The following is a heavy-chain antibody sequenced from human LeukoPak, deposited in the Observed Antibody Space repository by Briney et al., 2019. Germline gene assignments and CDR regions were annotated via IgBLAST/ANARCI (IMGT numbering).Heavy chain of an antibody. CDR3: ASLPGYSSSWYKDY. J-gene: IGHJ4*02. CDR1: GGSFSGYY. V-gene: IGHV4-30-4*08. D-gene: IGHD6-13*01. CDR2: IYYSGST. Sequence: SETLSLTCAVYGGSFSGYYWSWIRQPPGKGLEWIGYIYYSGSTYYNPSLKSRVTISVDTSKNQFSLKLSSVTAADTAVYYCASLPGYSSSWYKDYWGQGTLVTVSS.